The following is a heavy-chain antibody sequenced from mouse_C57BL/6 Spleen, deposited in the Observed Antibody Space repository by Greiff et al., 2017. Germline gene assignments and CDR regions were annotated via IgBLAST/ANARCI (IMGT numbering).Heavy chain of an antibody. CDR1: GYTFTSYW. CDR2: IDPNSGGT. CDR3: ARREAYDYLGY. D-gene: IGHD2-3*01. Sequence: QVQLQQPGAELVQPGASVKLSCKASGYTFTSYWMHWVKQRPGRGLEWIGRIDPNSGGTKYNEKFKSKATLTVDKPSSTAYMQLSSLPSEDSAVYYCARREAYDYLGYWGQGTTLTVSS. V-gene: IGHV1-72*01. J-gene: IGHJ2*01.